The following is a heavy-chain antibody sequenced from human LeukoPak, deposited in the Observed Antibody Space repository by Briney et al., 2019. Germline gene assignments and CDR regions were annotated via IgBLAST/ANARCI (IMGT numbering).Heavy chain of an antibody. CDR2: ISAYNGNT. CDR3: ARDYKSYYYDSSGYYYHLVDCGY. CDR1: GYTFINYN. D-gene: IGHD3-22*01. V-gene: IGHV1-18*01. J-gene: IGHJ4*02. Sequence: ASVKVSCKASGYTFINYNINWVRQATGQGLEWMGWISAYNGNTNYAQKLQGRVTMTTDTSTSTAYMELRSLRSDDTAVYYCARDYKSYYYDSSGYYYHLVDCGYWGQGTLVTVSS.